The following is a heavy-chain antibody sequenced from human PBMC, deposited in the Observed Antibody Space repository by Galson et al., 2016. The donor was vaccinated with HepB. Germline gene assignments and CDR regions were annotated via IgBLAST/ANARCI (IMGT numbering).Heavy chain of an antibody. CDR1: GGSFTGYY. CDR3: SRGLDAYKAGNY. J-gene: IGHJ4*02. Sequence: SETLSLTCGVYGGSFTGYYCNWLRQPPGMGLEWIGEIHPSGSTSYNPSLGSRVTISLDTSKNQFSLKVDSVTAADTAVYFCSRGLDAYKAGNYWGQGTLVTVAA. CDR2: IHPSGST. V-gene: IGHV4-34*01. D-gene: IGHD5-24*01.